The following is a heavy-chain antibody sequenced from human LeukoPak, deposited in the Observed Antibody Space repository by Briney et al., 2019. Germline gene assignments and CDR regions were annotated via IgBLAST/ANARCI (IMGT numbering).Heavy chain of an antibody. V-gene: IGHV4-34*01. CDR2: INHSGST. J-gene: IGHJ4*02. CDR1: GGSFSGYY. CDR3: VIAVAGHNEDY. Sequence: PSETLSLTCAVYGGSFSGYYWCWIRQPPGKGLEWIGEINHSGSTNYNPSLKSRVTISVDTSKNQFSLKLSSVTAADTAVYYCVIAVAGHNEDYWGQGTLVTVSS. D-gene: IGHD6-19*01.